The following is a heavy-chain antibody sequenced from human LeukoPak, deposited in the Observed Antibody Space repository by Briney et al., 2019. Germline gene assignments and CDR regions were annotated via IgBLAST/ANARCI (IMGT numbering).Heavy chain of an antibody. CDR1: GFTFSSYA. V-gene: IGHV3-23*01. CDR2: ISGSGGST. J-gene: IGHJ4*02. CDR3: ARDFFPIVDSTWYEIGY. D-gene: IGHD2-21*01. Sequence: GGSLRLSCAASGFTFSSYAMSWVRQAPGKGLEWVSAISGSGGSTFYADSVKGRFTISRDNSKNTLYLQMDSLRSEDTAVYYCARDFFPIVDSTWYEIGYWGQGTLVTVSS.